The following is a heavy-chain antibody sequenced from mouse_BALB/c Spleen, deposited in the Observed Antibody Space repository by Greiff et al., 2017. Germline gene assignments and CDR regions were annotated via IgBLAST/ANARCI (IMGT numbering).Heavy chain of an antibody. CDR1: GYTFTSYW. J-gene: IGHJ2*01. Sequence: VMLVESGAELAKPGASVKMSCKASGYTFTSYWMHWVKQRPGQGLEWIGYINPSTGYTEYNQKFKNKATLTADKSSSTAYMQLSSLTSEDSAVYYGATVVVDYWGQGTTLTVSS. V-gene: IGHV1-7*01. CDR2: INPSTGYT. D-gene: IGHD1-1*01. CDR3: ATVVVDY.